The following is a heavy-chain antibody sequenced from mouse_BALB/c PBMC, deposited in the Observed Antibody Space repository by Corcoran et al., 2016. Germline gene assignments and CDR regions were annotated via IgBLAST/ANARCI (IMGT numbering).Heavy chain of an antibody. Sequence: EVQLQQSGPELVKPGASVKMSCKASGYTFTSYVMHWVKQKPGQGLEWIGYINPYNDGTKYNEKFKGKATLTSDKSSSTAYMELSSLTSEASAVYYWASGGGYWIKDYWGQGTSVTVSA. V-gene: IGHV1S136*01. CDR1: GYTFTSYV. J-gene: IGHJ4*01. CDR3: ASGGGYWIKDY. CDR2: INPYNDGT. D-gene: IGHD2-3*01.